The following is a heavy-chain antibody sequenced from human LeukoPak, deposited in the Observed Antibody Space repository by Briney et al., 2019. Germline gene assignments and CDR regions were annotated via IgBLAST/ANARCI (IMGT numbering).Heavy chain of an antibody. J-gene: IGHJ4*02. CDR3: ARRGSWYSGYYFDY. Sequence: SGTLSLTCAVSGGSISSSNWWSWVRQPPGKGLEWIGEIYHSGSTNYNPSLKSRVTISVDTSKNQFSLKLSSVTAADTAVYYCARRGSWYSGYYFDYWGQGTLVTVSS. V-gene: IGHV4-4*02. D-gene: IGHD6-13*01. CDR2: IYHSGST. CDR1: GGSISSSNW.